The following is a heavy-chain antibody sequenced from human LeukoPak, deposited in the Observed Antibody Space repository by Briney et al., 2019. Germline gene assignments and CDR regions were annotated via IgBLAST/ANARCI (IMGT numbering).Heavy chain of an antibody. CDR3: ARDRGMTT. CDR2: ISGSGDST. D-gene: IGHD1-14*01. CDR1: GFTFSSSA. V-gene: IGHV3-23*01. Sequence: PGGSLRLSCAASGFTFSSSAMSWVRQAPGKGLEWVSGISGSGDSTYYADSVKGRFTISRDNSKNTLYLQMNSLRAEDTAVYYCARDRGMTTWGQGTLVTVSS. J-gene: IGHJ5*02.